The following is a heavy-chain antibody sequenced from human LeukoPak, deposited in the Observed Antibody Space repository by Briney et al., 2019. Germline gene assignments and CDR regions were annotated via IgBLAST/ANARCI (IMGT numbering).Heavy chain of an antibody. Sequence: GGSLRLPCAASGFTFSSYDMSWVRQAPGKGLEWVSAISGSGGSTYYADSVKGRFTISRDNSKNTLYLQMNTVRADATAVYYFAKDGSGSYYQLCDYWGKGTLVTVSS. D-gene: IGHD3-10*01. CDR3: AKDGSGSYYQLCDY. J-gene: IGHJ4*02. CDR1: GFTFSSYD. CDR2: ISGSGGST. V-gene: IGHV3-23*01.